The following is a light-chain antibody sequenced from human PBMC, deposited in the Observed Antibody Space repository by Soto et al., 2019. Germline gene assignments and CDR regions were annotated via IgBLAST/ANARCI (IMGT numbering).Light chain of an antibody. CDR3: QKSYSTPWIT. Sequence: DSVMIQSPDSLAVSLGERATINCKSSQSVLYSSNNKNYLAWYQQKPGQPPKLLIYWASTRESGVPDRFSGRGSGTDFTLTIRRLQAEDVAVYYCQKSYSTPWITVGKGPRRAIK. CDR1: QSVLYSSNNKNY. V-gene: IGKV4-1*01. CDR2: WAS. J-gene: IGKJ5*01.